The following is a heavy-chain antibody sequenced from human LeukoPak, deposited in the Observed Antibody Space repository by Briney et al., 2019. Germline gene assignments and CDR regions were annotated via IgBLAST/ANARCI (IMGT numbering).Heavy chain of an antibody. CDR3: ARGTHIVVVTVIDYFDY. CDR1: DYTFTSYG. CDR2: ISAYDGNT. Sequence: ASVKVSCKASDYTFTSYGISWVRQAPGQGLEWMGWISAYDGNTNYAQKLQGRVTMTTDTSTSTAYMELRSLRSDDTAVYYCARGTHIVVVTVIDYFDYWGQGTLVTVSS. J-gene: IGHJ4*02. V-gene: IGHV1-18*01. D-gene: IGHD2-21*02.